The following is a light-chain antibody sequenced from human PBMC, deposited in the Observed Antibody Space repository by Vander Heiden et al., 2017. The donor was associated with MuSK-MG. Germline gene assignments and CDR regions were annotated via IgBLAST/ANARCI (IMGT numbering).Light chain of an antibody. CDR2: DDG. J-gene: IGLJ1*01. Sequence: SYVLTQSPSVSVAPGMTARISCGGDSIWSKSVHRYQQKPGQAPVLVVYDDGDRPSGIPERFSGSNSGNTATLTITRVEAGDEADYYCQVWDGSSGHVFGSGTKVTVL. CDR3: QVWDGSSGHV. CDR1: SIWSKS. V-gene: IGLV3-21*03.